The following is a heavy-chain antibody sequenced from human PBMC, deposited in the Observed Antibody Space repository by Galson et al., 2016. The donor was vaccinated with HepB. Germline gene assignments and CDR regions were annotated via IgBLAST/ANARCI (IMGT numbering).Heavy chain of an antibody. CDR2: ISWNSDNI. D-gene: IGHD5-12*01. V-gene: IGHV3-9*01. CDR3: ARHGGWLRFHVRVFDY. Sequence: SLRLSCAASGFTFDDYAMHWVRQAPGKGLEWVSGISWNSDNIDYADSVKGRFTISRDNAKNSLYLQMNSLRAEDTAVYYCARHGGWLRFHVRVFDYWGQGTLVTVSS. CDR1: GFTFDDYA. J-gene: IGHJ4*02.